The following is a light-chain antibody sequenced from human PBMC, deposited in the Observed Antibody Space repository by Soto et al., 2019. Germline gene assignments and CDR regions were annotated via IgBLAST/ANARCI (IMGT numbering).Light chain of an antibody. CDR3: GTWESYLSVGV. Sequence: QSVLTQPPSVSAAPGQTVTISCSGSGSNIGSNSVSWYQQVPGTAPKLLLYDNDKRPSGIPDRFSVSKSGTSATLGITGLQTADEAVYYCGTWESYLSVGVFGGGTKLTVL. J-gene: IGLJ2*01. CDR1: GSNIGSNS. V-gene: IGLV1-51*01. CDR2: DND.